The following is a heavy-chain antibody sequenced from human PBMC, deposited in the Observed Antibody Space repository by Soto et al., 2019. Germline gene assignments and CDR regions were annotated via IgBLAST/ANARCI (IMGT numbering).Heavy chain of an antibody. J-gene: IGHJ5*02. CDR3: TRGGLWLDN. CDR1: GFTLSSYW. CDR2: IKQDGSEK. V-gene: IGHV3-7*05. Sequence: GGSLRLSCAASGFTLSSYWMSWVRQAPGKGLEWVANIKQDGSEKNYVDSVKGRFTISRDNAKNSLYLQMNSLRAEDTAVYYCTRGGLWLDNWGQGTLVTVSS.